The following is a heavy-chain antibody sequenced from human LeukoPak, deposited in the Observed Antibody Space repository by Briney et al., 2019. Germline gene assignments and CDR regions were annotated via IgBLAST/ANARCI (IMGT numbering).Heavy chain of an antibody. Sequence: NAGGSLRLSCAASGFTFSSYSMNWVRQAPGKGLEWVSSISSSSSYIYYVDSVKGRFTIPRDNAKNSLYLQMNSLRAEDTAVYYCARDTPYYYDSSGYLWGQGTLVTVSS. CDR2: ISSSSSYI. J-gene: IGHJ5*02. CDR1: GFTFSSYS. V-gene: IGHV3-21*01. D-gene: IGHD3-22*01. CDR3: ARDTPYYYDSSGYL.